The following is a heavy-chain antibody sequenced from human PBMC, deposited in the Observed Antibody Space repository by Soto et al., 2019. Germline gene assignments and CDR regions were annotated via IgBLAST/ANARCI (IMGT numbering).Heavy chain of an antibody. CDR2: IYYSGST. CDR1: GGSISSYY. V-gene: IGHV4-59*01. J-gene: IGHJ5*02. Sequence: SETLSLTCTVSGGSISSYYWSWIRQPPGKGLEWIGYIYYSGSTNYNPSLKSRVTISVDTSKNQFSLKLSSVTAADTAVYYCARYGSGSSVWFDPWGQGTLVTAPQ. D-gene: IGHD3-10*01. CDR3: ARYGSGSSVWFDP.